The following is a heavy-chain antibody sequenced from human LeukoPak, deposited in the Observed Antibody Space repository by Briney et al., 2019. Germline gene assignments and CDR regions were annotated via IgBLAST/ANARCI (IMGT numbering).Heavy chain of an antibody. D-gene: IGHD3-22*01. CDR3: ARVVPDYYDSSGYYGGGAYYFDY. Sequence: ASVKVSCKASGYTFTTYGISWVRQAPGQGLEWMGTINPSGGSTGYAQKFQGRVTMTRDTSTSTVYMELSSLRSEDTAVYYCARVVPDYYDSSGYYGGGAYYFDYWGQGTLVTVSS. J-gene: IGHJ4*02. CDR2: INPSGGST. V-gene: IGHV1-46*01. CDR1: GYTFTTYG.